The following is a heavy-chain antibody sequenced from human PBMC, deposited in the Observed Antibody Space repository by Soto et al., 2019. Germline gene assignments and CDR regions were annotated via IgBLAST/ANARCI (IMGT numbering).Heavy chain of an antibody. CDR3: ASHSLLAPEPYGMDV. D-gene: IGHD2-2*01. V-gene: IGHV3-30*03. CDR1: GFTFSSYG. Sequence: PGGSLRLSCAASGFTFSSYGMHWVRQAPGKGLEWVAVISYDGSNKYYADSVKGRFTISRDNSKNTLYLQMNSLRSEDTAVYYCASHSLLAPEPYGMDVWGQGTTVTVSS. CDR2: ISYDGSNK. J-gene: IGHJ6*02.